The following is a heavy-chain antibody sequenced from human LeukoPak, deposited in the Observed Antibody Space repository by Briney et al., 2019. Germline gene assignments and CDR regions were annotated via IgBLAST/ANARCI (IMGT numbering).Heavy chain of an antibody. Sequence: SETLCLTCTVSGGSISSSSYYWGWIRQPPGTGLEWIGSIYYSGSTYYNPSLKSRVTISVDTSKNQFSLKLSSVTAADTAVYYCAGSEGVIDYWGQGTLVTVSS. V-gene: IGHV4-39*01. J-gene: IGHJ4*02. CDR2: IYYSGST. D-gene: IGHD3-10*01. CDR1: GGSISSSSYY. CDR3: AGSEGVIDY.